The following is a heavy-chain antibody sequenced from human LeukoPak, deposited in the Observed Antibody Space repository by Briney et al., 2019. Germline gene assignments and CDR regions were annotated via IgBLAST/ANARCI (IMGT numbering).Heavy chain of an antibody. D-gene: IGHD6-13*01. CDR2: IYTSGST. J-gene: IGHJ4*02. CDR3: ARDKGQQLGSAFDY. CDR1: GGCISSGSYY. Sequence: PSETLSLTCTVSGGCISSGSYYWSWIRQPAGKGLEWIGRIYTSGSTNYNPSLKSRVTISVDTSKNQFSLKLSSVTAADTAVYYCARDKGQQLGSAFDYWGQGTLVTVSS. V-gene: IGHV4-61*02.